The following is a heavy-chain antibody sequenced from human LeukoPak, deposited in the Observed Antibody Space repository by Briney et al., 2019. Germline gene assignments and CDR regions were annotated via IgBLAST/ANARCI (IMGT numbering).Heavy chain of an antibody. J-gene: IGHJ3*01. CDR1: GFTFSSHA. D-gene: IGHD3-16*01. CDR2: ITSTSSNI. Sequence: PGGSLRLSCEASGFTFSSHAMIWVRQAPGKGLEWVSSITSTSSNIFYKDSVQGRFTISRDNADDSVHLQMKRLRAEDTAVYYCARDAKSEGDMGISSLDVWGQGTLVTVSS. V-gene: IGHV3-21*01. CDR3: ARDAKSEGDMGISSLDV.